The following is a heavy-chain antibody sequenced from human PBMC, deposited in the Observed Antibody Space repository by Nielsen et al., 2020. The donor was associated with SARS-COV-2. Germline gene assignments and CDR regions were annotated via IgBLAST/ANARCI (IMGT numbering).Heavy chain of an antibody. CDR3: ARAYSINMN. J-gene: IGHJ3*01. CDR1: GGSFSSSIYY. D-gene: IGHD3-22*01. V-gene: IGHV4-39*02. CDR2: VSLSGTT. Sequence: SETLSLTCTVTGGSFSSSIYYWGWIRQSPGQGLEWIGTVSLSGTTYYSPSLKSRVTISVDTSKNQFSLDLSSVTAADTAVYFCARAYSINMNWGQGTMVTVSS.